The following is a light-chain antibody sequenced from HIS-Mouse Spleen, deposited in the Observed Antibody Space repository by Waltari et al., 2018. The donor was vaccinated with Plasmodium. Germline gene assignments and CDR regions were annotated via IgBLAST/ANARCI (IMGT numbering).Light chain of an antibody. CDR1: QSLLHSNGYNY. J-gene: IGKJ2*01. CDR3: MQALQTPRYT. CDR2: LGS. V-gene: IGKV2-28*01. Sequence: DIVMTQSPLSLPVTPGEPASISCRSSQSLLHSNGYNYLDWYLQKPGHSPQLLIYLGSNRASGVADRFSGSGSGTDFTLKISRVEAEDVGVYYCMQALQTPRYTFGQGTKLEIK.